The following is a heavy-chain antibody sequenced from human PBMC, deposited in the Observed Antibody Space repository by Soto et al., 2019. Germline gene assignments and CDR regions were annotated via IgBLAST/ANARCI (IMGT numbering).Heavy chain of an antibody. CDR3: AHTPNYDFRIGYYWDNWFDP. D-gene: IGHD3-3*01. CDR2: IYWNNDK. Sequence: SGPTLVNPTQTLTLTCTFSGFSLNTVGVGVGWIRQPPGKALEWLALIYWNNDKRYSPSLKRRLTITKDTSKNQVVLTMTNMDPVDTGTYYCAHTPNYDFRIGYYWDNWFDPWGQGTLVTVSS. J-gene: IGHJ5*02. CDR1: GFSLNTVGVG. V-gene: IGHV2-5*01.